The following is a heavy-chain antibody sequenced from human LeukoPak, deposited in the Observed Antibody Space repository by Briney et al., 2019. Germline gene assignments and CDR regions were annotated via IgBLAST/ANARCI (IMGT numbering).Heavy chain of an antibody. CDR1: GGTFSSYA. J-gene: IGHJ4*02. Sequence: VKVSCXXXGGTFSSYAISWVRQAPGQGLEWMGGIIPIFGTANYAQKFQGRVTITADESTITAYMELSSLRSEDTAVYYCARSEHYYDSSGYYYFDYGGQGTLVTVSS. V-gene: IGHV1-69*01. CDR2: IIPIFGTA. CDR3: ARSEHYYDSSGYYYFDY. D-gene: IGHD3-22*01.